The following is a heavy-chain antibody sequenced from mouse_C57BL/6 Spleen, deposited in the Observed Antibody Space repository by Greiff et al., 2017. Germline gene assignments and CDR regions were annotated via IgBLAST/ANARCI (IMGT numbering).Heavy chain of an antibody. CDR2: INPGSGGT. J-gene: IGHJ1*03. V-gene: IGHV1-54*01. Sequence: QVQLQQSGAELVRPGTSVKVSCKASGYAFTNYFIEWVKQRPGQGLEWIGLINPGSGGTNYNGKFKGKATLTADKSSSTAYMQLSSLTSEDSAVYFGARGDYDCEGGFAPWYFDVWGTGTTVTVSS. CDR3: ARGDYDCEGGFAPWYFDV. CDR1: GYAFTNYF. D-gene: IGHD2-4*01.